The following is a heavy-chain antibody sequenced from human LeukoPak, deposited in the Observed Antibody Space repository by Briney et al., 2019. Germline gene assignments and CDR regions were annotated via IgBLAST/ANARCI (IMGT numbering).Heavy chain of an antibody. CDR3: ARAGSSSSLGFDY. Sequence: GGSLRLSCGACGFTFSTYAMSWVRRAPGRGLEGGSSISCGGGSTHCSDSVKGRFAISRDNSKTTLYLEISSLRAEATAVYYWARAGSSSSLGFDYWGQGTLVTVSS. CDR2: ISCGGGST. CDR1: GFTFSTYA. D-gene: IGHD6-6*01. J-gene: IGHJ4*02. V-gene: IGHV3-23*01.